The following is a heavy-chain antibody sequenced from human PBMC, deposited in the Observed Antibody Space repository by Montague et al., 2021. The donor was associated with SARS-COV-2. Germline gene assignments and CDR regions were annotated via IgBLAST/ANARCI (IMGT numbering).Heavy chain of an antibody. CDR2: VRHRGTS. D-gene: IGHD3-22*01. J-gene: IGHJ4*02. Sequence: SETLSLTCAVYGGSFSDYYWCWIRQPPGKGLEWIWEVRHRGTSNYNPSLKSRVPISVDTSKNQFSLYLSSVTAADTAVYYCARGRQHFNMIVVVMTGGEYYFDYWGQGTLVTVSS. CDR3: ARGRQHFNMIVVVMTGGEYYFDY. V-gene: IGHV4-34*01. CDR1: GGSFSDYY.